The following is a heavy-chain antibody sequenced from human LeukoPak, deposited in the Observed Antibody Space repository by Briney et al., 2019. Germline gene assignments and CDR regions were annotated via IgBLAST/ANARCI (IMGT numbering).Heavy chain of an antibody. CDR2: INHSGST. V-gene: IGHV4-34*01. CDR1: GGSFSGYY. J-gene: IGHJ4*02. CDR3: ARGGGMPYRKPPQPYYFDY. Sequence: AGTLCLTCAVYGGSFSGYYWSWIRQPPGKGLEWMGEINHSGSTNYNPALKSRVTISVDTSKNQSSLKLSSATAAHTAVYYCARGGGMPYRKPPQPYYFDYWGQGTLVTVSS. D-gene: IGHD3-16*01.